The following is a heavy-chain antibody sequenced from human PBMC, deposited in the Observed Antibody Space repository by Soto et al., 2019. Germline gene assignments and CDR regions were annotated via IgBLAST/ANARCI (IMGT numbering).Heavy chain of an antibody. Sequence: SDHRTLIRQRPGKGLEWIGYMYYTGSGNYNPSLKSRVTISVDKSKNQFSLRLNSVTAADTAVYYCAGDKWPTTISWVQGIRATVSS. CDR3: AGDKWPTTIS. V-gene: IGHV4-59*01. J-gene: IGHJ5*02. D-gene: IGHD4-4*01. CDR1: SDH. CDR2: MYYTGSG.